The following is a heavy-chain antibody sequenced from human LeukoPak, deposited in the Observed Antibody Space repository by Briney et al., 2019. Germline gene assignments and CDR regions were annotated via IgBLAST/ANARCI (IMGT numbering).Heavy chain of an antibody. CDR3: SLRYCSGTSCPGY. Sequence: GGSLRLSCTASGFTFSDAWLSWVRQAPGKGPEWVGRIKSSADGGATDYAAPVKGRFTVSRDDSKDTLYLQMNSLKTEDTAVYYCSLRYCSGTSCPGYWGQGTLVTVSS. CDR1: GFTFSDAW. J-gene: IGHJ4*02. CDR2: IKSSADGGAT. V-gene: IGHV3-15*01. D-gene: IGHD2-8*02.